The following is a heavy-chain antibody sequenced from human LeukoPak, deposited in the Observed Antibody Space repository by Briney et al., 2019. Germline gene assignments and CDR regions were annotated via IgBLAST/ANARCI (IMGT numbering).Heavy chain of an antibody. CDR1: GFNLSTYW. CDR2: IKQDGSEK. V-gene: IGHV3-7*01. J-gene: IGHJ5*02. Sequence: PGGSLRLSCAASGFNLSTYWMSWVRQAPGKGLEWVANIKQDGSEKSYVDSVKGRFTISRDNAKNSLYLQMNSLRAEDTAVYYCARGKRYSSSWFYNRFDPWGQGTLVTVSS. CDR3: ARGKRYSSSWFYNRFDP. D-gene: IGHD6-13*01.